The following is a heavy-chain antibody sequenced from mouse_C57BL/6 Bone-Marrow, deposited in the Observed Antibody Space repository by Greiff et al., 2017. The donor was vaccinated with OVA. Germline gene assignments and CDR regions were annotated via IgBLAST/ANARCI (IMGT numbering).Heavy chain of an antibody. CDR1: GFTFSSYG. CDR3: ARHHYYGSSYGY. D-gene: IGHD1-1*01. Sequence: EVQGVESGGDLVKPGGSLKLSCAASGFTFSSYGMSWVRQTPDKRLEWVATISSGGSYTYYPDSVKGRFTISRDNAKNTLYLQMSSLKSEDTAMYYCARHHYYGSSYGYWGQGTTLTVSS. J-gene: IGHJ2*01. V-gene: IGHV5-6*01. CDR2: ISSGGSYT.